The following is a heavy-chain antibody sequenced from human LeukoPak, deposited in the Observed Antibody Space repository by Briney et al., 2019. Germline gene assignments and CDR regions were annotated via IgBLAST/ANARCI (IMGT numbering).Heavy chain of an antibody. Sequence: GGSLRLSCAASGFTFSSYAMSWVRQAPGKGLEWVSAISGSGGSTYYADSVKGRFTISRDNSKNTLYLQMNSLRAEDTAVYYCARDLGEGQLAYGMDVWGQGTTVTVSS. V-gene: IGHV3-23*01. CDR3: ARDLGEGQLAYGMDV. CDR1: GFTFSSYA. J-gene: IGHJ6*02. D-gene: IGHD6-6*01. CDR2: ISGSGGST.